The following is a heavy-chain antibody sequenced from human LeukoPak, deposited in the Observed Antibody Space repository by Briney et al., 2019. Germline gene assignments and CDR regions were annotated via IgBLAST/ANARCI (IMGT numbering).Heavy chain of an antibody. V-gene: IGHV4-34*01. CDR1: GGSFSGYY. Sequence: SETLSLTCAVYGGSFSGYYWSWIRQPPGKGLEWIGEINHSGSTNYSPSLKSRVTISVDTSKNQFSLKLSSVTAADTAAYYCARLSTYSSSWYYGMDVWGQGTTVTVSS. CDR2: INHSGST. J-gene: IGHJ6*02. D-gene: IGHD6-13*01. CDR3: ARLSTYSSSWYYGMDV.